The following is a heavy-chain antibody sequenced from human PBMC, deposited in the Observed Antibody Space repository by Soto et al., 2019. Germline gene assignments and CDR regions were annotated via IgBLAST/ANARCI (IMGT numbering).Heavy chain of an antibody. CDR1: GFTFSSYG. Sequence: QGQLVESGGGVVQPGRSLRLSCAASGFTFSSYGMHLVRKAPGKGLEWMAVIWYDGNSKDYGDSVRGRFTVSRDNSKNTLYLQMHSLRAEDTAVYYCARDSSSGEGFDFWGQGTLVTVSS. J-gene: IGHJ4*02. D-gene: IGHD7-27*01. V-gene: IGHV3-33*01. CDR3: ARDSSSGEGFDF. CDR2: IWYDGNSK.